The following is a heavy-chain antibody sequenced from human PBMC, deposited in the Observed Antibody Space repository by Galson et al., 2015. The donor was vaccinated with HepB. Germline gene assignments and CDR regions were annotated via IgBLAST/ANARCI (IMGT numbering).Heavy chain of an antibody. CDR3: ARYLGDYYGFDI. V-gene: IGHV3-33*01. CDR2: IWFDGTKN. Sequence: AVSGSTFSRHGMHWVRQAPGKGLERVALIWFDGTKNYHEEYLTGRFSTSRVNSKNILYLQMNSLGAEDTAMYYCARYLGDYYGFDIWGQGTMVIVSA. CDR1: GSTFSRHG. D-gene: IGHD2/OR15-2a*01. J-gene: IGHJ3*02.